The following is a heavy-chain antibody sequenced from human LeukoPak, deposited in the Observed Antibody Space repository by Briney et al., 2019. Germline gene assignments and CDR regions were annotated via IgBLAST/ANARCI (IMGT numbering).Heavy chain of an antibody. Sequence: PSETLSLTCTVPGGSISSYYWSWIRQPPGKGLEWIGYIYYSGSTNYNPSLKSRVTISVDTSKNQFSLKLSSVTAADTAVYYCARDLGCSSTSCYTEGWFDPWGQGTLVTVSS. CDR2: IYYSGST. CDR1: GGSISSYY. CDR3: ARDLGCSSTSCYTEGWFDP. V-gene: IGHV4-59*01. D-gene: IGHD2-2*02. J-gene: IGHJ5*02.